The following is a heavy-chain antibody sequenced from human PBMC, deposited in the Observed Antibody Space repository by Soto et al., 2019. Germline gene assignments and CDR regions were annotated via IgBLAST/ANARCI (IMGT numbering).Heavy chain of an antibody. CDR3: AKDRKSGSRWYWDY. V-gene: IGHV3-23*04. J-gene: IGHJ4*02. CDR1: GFNFSNFA. D-gene: IGHD6-19*01. CDR2: ISGSGTST. Sequence: EVQLVESGGALVQPGGSLRLSCAASGFNFSNFAMSWVRQAPGKGLECVSAISGSGTSTYDADYVKGRFSISRDNSKNNLYLQLNSLRDEDTAVYSWAKDRKSGSRWYWDYWGQGNLVTVSS.